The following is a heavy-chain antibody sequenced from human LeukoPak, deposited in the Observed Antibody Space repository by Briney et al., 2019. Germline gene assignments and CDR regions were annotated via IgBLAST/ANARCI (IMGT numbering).Heavy chain of an antibody. CDR2: IYYSGST. V-gene: IGHV4-59*01. CDR1: GGSISSYY. D-gene: IGHD3-9*01. Sequence: SSETLSLTCTVSGGSISSYYWSWIRQPPGKGLEWIGYIYYSGSTNYNPSLKSRVTISVDTSKNQFSLKLSSVTAADTAVYYCASEYDILTGSYGMDVWGQGTTVTVSS. J-gene: IGHJ6*02. CDR3: ASEYDILTGSYGMDV.